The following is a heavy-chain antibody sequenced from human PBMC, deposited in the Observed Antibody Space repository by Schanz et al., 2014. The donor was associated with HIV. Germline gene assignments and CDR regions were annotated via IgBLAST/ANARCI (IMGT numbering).Heavy chain of an antibody. V-gene: IGHV1-69*19. Sequence: QVQLIQSVAEVKKPGSSVKVSCRASGGTVNRYAISWVRQAPGQGLEWMGGIIPIFGPANYSPKFRDRVTITADESTSTAYMELSSLSSEDAAIYYCARRELGAPRYRSWAGEAHYYGMDVWGQGTTVTVSS. J-gene: IGHJ6*02. D-gene: IGHD6-13*01. CDR1: GGTVNRYA. CDR2: IIPIFGPA. CDR3: ARRELGAPRYRSWAGEAHYYGMDV.